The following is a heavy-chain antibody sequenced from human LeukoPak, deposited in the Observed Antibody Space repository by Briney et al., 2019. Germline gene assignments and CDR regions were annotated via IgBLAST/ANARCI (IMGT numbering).Heavy chain of an antibody. D-gene: IGHD6-19*01. Sequence: GGSLRLSCAASGFTFSSYEMNWVRQAPGKGLEWVSYISSSGSTIYYADSVKGRFTISRDNAKNSLYLQMNSLRAEDTAVYYCARGVAVAGFDYWGQGTLVTVSS. CDR3: ARGVAVAGFDY. CDR1: GFTFSSYE. V-gene: IGHV3-48*03. J-gene: IGHJ4*02. CDR2: ISSSGSTI.